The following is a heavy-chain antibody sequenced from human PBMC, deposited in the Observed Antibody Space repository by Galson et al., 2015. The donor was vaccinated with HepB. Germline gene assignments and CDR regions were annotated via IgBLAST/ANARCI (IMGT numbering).Heavy chain of an antibody. CDR2: ISYDGSNK. Sequence: SLRLSCAASGFTFSSYAMHWVRQAPGKGLEWVAVISYDGSNKYYADSVKGRFTISRDNSKNTLYLQTNSLRAEDTAVYYCARADYYGSGSFRGAFGYWGQGTLVTVSS. CDR1: GFTFSSYA. CDR3: ARADYYGSGSFRGAFGY. V-gene: IGHV3-30-3*01. J-gene: IGHJ4*02. D-gene: IGHD3-10*01.